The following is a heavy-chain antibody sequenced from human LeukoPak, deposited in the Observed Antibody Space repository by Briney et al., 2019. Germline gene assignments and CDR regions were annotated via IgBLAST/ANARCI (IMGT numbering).Heavy chain of an antibody. D-gene: IGHD3-22*01. CDR3: ARVRKYYYDSSGYCYFDY. Sequence: QPGGSLRLSCAASGFTFSSYWMDWVRQVPGKGPEWVANIKQDGIEKYFVGSVRGRFAISRDNAKNLLYLQMTSLRVEDTAVYYCARVRKYYYDSSGYCYFDYWGQGTLVTVSS. J-gene: IGHJ4*02. CDR1: GFTFSSYW. V-gene: IGHV3-7*01. CDR2: IKQDGIEK.